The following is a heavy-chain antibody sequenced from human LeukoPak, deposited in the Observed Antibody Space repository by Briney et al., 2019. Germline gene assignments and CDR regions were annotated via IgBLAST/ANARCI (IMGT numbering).Heavy chain of an antibody. J-gene: IGHJ3*02. CDR2: INSDGSTT. Sequence: PGGSLRLSCAASGFTFSSYWMHWVRQAPGKGLVWVSRINSDGSTTSYADSVKGRFTISRDNAKNTLYLQMNSLRAEDTAVYYCTVPTVVTRDVFDIWGQGTMVTVSS. CDR3: TVPTVVTRDVFDI. CDR1: GFTFSSYW. D-gene: IGHD4-23*01. V-gene: IGHV3-74*01.